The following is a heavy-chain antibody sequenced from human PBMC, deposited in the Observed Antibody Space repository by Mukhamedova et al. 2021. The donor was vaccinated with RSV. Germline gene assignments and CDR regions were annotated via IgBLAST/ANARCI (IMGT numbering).Heavy chain of an antibody. J-gene: IGHJ4*02. D-gene: IGHD1-26*01. CDR3: ARGGSYPDY. CDR2: GIER. Sequence: GIERYHVDSVKGRFTISRDNAKNSLYLQMNSLRAEYTAVYYCARGGSYPDYWGQGTLVTVSS. V-gene: IGHV3-7*01.